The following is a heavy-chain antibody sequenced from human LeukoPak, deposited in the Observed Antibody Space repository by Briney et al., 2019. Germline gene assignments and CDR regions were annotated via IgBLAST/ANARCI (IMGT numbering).Heavy chain of an antibody. Sequence: ASVKVSCKASGYTFTHYGISWVRQAPGKGLEWMGWIGTYNGNTDYAQKFQGRITLTTDTSTTTAYMILRSLTSDDTAVYFCARDAVVVPAADISNFDFWGQGTLVTVSS. CDR1: GYTFTHYG. V-gene: IGHV1-18*01. CDR2: IGTYNGNT. J-gene: IGHJ4*02. D-gene: IGHD2-2*01. CDR3: ARDAVVVPAADISNFDF.